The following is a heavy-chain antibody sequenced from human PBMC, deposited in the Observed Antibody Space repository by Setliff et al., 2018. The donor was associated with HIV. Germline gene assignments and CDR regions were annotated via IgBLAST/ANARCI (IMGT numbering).Heavy chain of an antibody. V-gene: IGHV4-59*01. CDR3: ARGDGTKYYYCYYMDV. J-gene: IGHJ6*03. D-gene: IGHD1-7*01. CDR1: GGSISSYY. CDR2: IYYSGST. Sequence: SETLSLTCTVSGGSISSYYWSWIRQPPGKGLEWIGYIYYSGSTNYNPSLKSRVTISVDTSKSQFSPKLSSVTAADTAVYYCARGDGTKYYYCYYMDVWGKGTTVTVSS.